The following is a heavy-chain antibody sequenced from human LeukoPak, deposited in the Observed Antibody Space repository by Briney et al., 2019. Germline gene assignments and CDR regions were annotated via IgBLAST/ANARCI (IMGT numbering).Heavy chain of an antibody. Sequence: LSQTLSLTCAISGDSVSSNSAAWNWIRQSPSRGLEWLGRTYYRSTWSNDYAPSVRSRITINPDTSKNQFSLQLNSVTPEDTAVYYCAREQQLVYNYWGQGTLVTVSS. CDR1: GDSVSSNSAA. J-gene: IGHJ4*02. CDR3: AREQQLVYNY. D-gene: IGHD6-13*01. CDR2: TYYRSTWSN. V-gene: IGHV6-1*01.